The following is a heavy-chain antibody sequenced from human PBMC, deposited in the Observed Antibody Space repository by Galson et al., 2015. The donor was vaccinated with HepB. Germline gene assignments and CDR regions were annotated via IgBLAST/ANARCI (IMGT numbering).Heavy chain of an antibody. CDR1: GFDFSLYS. J-gene: IGHJ5*02. CDR3: ARQGQIGARWFDP. V-gene: IGHV3-21*01. D-gene: IGHD4-17*01. CDR2: ISGDDNYI. Sequence: SLRLSCAASGFDFSLYSMVWVRQAPGKGLQWVSSISGDDNYIFYIDSVKGRFTISRDNAKNSLFLQMNSLGVDDTAVYYCARQGQIGARWFDPWGQGTLVTVS.